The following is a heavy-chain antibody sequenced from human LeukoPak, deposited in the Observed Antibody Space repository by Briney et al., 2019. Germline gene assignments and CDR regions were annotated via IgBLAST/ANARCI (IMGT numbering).Heavy chain of an antibody. D-gene: IGHD4-17*01. CDR3: ANSIDFDYGDYYFDY. V-gene: IGHV4-61*02. Sequence: PSETLSLTCTVSRGSISSGSYYWRWIRQPAGKGLEWIGRIYTSGSTNYNPSLKSRVTISLDTSKNQFSLKLSSVTAADTAVYYCANSIDFDYGDYYFDYWGQGALVTISS. CDR1: RGSISSGSYY. CDR2: IYTSGST. J-gene: IGHJ4*02.